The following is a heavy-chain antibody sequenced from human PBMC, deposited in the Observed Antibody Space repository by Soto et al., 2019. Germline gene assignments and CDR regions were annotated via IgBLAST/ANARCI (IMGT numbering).Heavy chain of an antibody. CDR3: AKGDSSGYQYYFEY. CDR2: ISGSGGST. Sequence: VGSLRLSCASSVFTFSSYAMSCVRHSPGKGLEWVSAISGSGGSTYYADSVKGRFTISRDNSKNTLYLQMNSLRAEDTAVYYCAKGDSSGYQYYFEYWGQGTLVTVS. CDR1: VFTFSSYA. J-gene: IGHJ4*02. D-gene: IGHD3-22*01. V-gene: IGHV3-23*01.